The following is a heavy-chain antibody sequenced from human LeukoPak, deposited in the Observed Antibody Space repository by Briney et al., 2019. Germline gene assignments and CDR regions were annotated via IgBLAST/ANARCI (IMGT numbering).Heavy chain of an antibody. Sequence: GGSLRLSCAASGLTFSSYGIHWVRQAPGKGLEWVALISYDGSNEYYADSVKGRFTISRDNSKNTLYMQMNSLRAEDTAVYYCARDLMSDYWGQGTLVTVSS. V-gene: IGHV3-30*03. J-gene: IGHJ4*02. D-gene: IGHD3-16*01. CDR2: ISYDGSNE. CDR3: ARDLMSDY. CDR1: GLTFSSYG.